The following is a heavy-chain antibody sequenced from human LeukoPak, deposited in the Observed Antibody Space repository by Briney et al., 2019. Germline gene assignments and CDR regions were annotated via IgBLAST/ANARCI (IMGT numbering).Heavy chain of an antibody. J-gene: IGHJ4*02. CDR1: GGSISSYY. V-gene: IGHV4-59*01. CDR3: ARDIGYYDSSGYYDY. D-gene: IGHD3-22*01. CDR2: IYYSGST. Sequence: SETLSLICTVSGGSISSYYWSRIRQPPGKGLEWIGYIYYSGSTNYNPSLKSRVTISVDTSKNQFSVKLSSVTAADTAVYYCARDIGYYDSSGYYDYWGQGTLVTVSS.